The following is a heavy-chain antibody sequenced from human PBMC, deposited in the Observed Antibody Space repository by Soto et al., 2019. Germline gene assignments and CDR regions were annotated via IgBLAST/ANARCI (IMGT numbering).Heavy chain of an antibody. J-gene: IGHJ3*01. CDR3: ATWHEREHAYDV. Sequence: DVQLVESGGGLIQPGESLRLSCAAFGFTISGKKYVAWVRQAPGKGLEWVSALYDLDGSFYAASVKGRFTTSSDSSKTTVYLQMNDLRPDDTAVYYCATWHEREHAYDVWGQGTTVTVPS. CDR2: LYDLDGS. CDR1: GFTISGKKY. D-gene: IGHD1-1*01. V-gene: IGHV3-53*01.